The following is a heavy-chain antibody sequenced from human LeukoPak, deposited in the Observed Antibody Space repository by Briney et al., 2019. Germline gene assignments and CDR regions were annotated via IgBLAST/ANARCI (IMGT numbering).Heavy chain of an antibody. J-gene: IGHJ4*02. Sequence: GGSLRLSCAASGFTFSSYGMHWVRQAPGKGLEGVAFIRYDGSNKYYADSVKGRFTISRDNSKNTLYLQMNSLRAEDTAVYYCAKDWHSGSSWSLYDYWGQGTLVTVSS. D-gene: IGHD6-13*01. CDR1: GFTFSSYG. V-gene: IGHV3-30*02. CDR2: IRYDGSNK. CDR3: AKDWHSGSSWSLYDY.